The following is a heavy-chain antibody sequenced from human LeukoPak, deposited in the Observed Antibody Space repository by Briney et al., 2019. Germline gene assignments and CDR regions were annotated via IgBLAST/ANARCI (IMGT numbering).Heavy chain of an antibody. CDR2: IHPGDSGI. J-gene: IGHJ4*02. CDR3: ARRGVFNDFDY. D-gene: IGHD3-10*01. Sequence: GESLKISCQGSGYNFTSYWIGWVRQMSGKGLEWMGVIHPGDSGIKYSPSFQGQVTISADKSIGTAYLQWSSLKASDTARYYCARRGVFNDFDYWGQGTLVTVSS. CDR1: GYNFTSYW. V-gene: IGHV5-51*01.